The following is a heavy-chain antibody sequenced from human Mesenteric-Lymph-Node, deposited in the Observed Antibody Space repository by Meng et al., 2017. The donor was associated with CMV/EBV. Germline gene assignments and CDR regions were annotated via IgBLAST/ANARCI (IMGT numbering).Heavy chain of an antibody. CDR1: GFTFSSYS. J-gene: IGHJ4*02. Sequence: GESLKISCAASGFTFSSYSMNWVRQAPGKGLEWVSYISSSSSAIYYADSVKGRFTISRDNAKNSLYLQMNSLRAEDTAVYYCARRSCSDTSCYSGFDYWGQGTLVTVSS. CDR3: ARRSCSDTSCYSGFDY. CDR2: ISSSSSAI. D-gene: IGHD2-2*01. V-gene: IGHV3-48*04.